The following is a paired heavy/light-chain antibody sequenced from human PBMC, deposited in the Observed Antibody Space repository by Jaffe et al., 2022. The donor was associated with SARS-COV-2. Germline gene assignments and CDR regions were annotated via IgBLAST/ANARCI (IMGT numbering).Heavy chain of an antibody. J-gene: IGHJ4*02. D-gene: IGHD2-15*01. V-gene: IGHV2-5*01. CDR1: GFSLSTSGVS. CDR3: VHGERRSCGRCLPYFDS. CDR2: IFWNDDK. Sequence: QITLKESGPTLVKPTQTLTLTCTFSGFSLSTSGVSLGWIRQPPGKALEWLALIFWNDDKHYSPFLKSRLTITKDTSNNQVVLTMTNMDPMDTATYHCVHGERRSCGRCLPYFDSWGQGTLVTVSS.
Light chain of an antibody. Sequence: DIVMTQSPDSLAVSLGERATINCKSSQSVLYSSNTKNYLAWYQQKPGQPPKLLIYWASTRESGVPDRFSGSGSGTDFTLTISSLQAEDVAVYYCQQYYSTPLTFGGGTKVEIK. CDR1: QSVLYSSNTKNY. CDR3: QQYYSTPLT. V-gene: IGKV4-1*01. CDR2: WAS. J-gene: IGKJ4*01.